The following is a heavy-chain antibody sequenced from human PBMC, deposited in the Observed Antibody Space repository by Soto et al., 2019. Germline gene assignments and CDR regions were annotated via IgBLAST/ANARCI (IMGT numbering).Heavy chain of an antibody. CDR1: GFTFSSYG. Sequence: GGSLRLSCAASGFTFSSYGMHWVRQAPGKGLEWVAVIWYDGSNKYYADSVKGRFTISRDNSKNTLYLQMNSLRAEDTAVYYCAREYYDFWSGRPHYYGMDVWGQGTTVTVSS. J-gene: IGHJ6*02. CDR2: IWYDGSNK. V-gene: IGHV3-33*01. CDR3: AREYYDFWSGRPHYYGMDV. D-gene: IGHD3-3*01.